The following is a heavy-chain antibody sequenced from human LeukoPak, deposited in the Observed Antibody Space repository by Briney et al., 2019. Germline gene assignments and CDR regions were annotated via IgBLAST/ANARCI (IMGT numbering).Heavy chain of an antibody. V-gene: IGHV3-74*01. J-gene: IGHJ4*02. Sequence: GGSLRLSCAASGFAFSTYWMHWVRQVPGKGPVWLSRIISDGRSTSYADSVKGRFTISRGNAKNMLYLQMNSLRVEDTAVYYCATLSGVTAADYWGQGTLVTVSS. CDR1: GFAFSTYW. CDR3: ATLSGVTAADY. CDR2: IISDGRST. D-gene: IGHD2-21*02.